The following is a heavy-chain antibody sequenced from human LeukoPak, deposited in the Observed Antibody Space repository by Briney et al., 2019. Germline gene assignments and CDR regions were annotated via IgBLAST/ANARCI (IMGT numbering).Heavy chain of an antibody. CDR2: TSDSGSTI. CDR1: GFTFSDYY. Sequence: NPGGSLRLSCAASGFTFSDYYMSWIRQAPGKGLEWVSYTSDSGSTIYYADSVKGRFTISRDNAKKSLYLQMNSLRAEDTAAYYCVRDRLGDYDSSGYYDNWGQGTLVTVSS. J-gene: IGHJ4*02. CDR3: VRDRLGDYDSSGYYDN. D-gene: IGHD3-22*01. V-gene: IGHV3-11*01.